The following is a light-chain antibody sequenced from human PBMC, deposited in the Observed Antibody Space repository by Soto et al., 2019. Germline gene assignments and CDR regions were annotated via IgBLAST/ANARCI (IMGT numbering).Light chain of an antibody. V-gene: IGLV2-14*01. CDR1: SSDVGGYNY. CDR3: SSYTANNTRL. CDR2: EVS. Sequence: QSALTQPASVSGSPGQAITLSCTGTSSDVGGYNYVSWDQHRPGKAPQLIIYEVSYRPSGVSNRFSGSKSGNTASLTISWLQAEDEADYYCSSYTANNTRLFGTGTKLTVL. J-gene: IGLJ1*01.